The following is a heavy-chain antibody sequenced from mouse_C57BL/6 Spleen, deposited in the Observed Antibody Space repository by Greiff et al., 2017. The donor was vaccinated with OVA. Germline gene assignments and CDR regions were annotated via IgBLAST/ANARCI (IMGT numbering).Heavy chain of an antibody. CDR2: INPSTGGT. CDR3: ARGIFTTVVAQDFDV. V-gene: IGHV1-42*01. J-gene: IGHJ1*03. D-gene: IGHD1-1*01. Sequence: VQLKESGPELVKPGASVKISCKASGYSFTGYYMNWVKQSPEKSLEWIGEINPSTGGTTYNQKFKAKATLTVDKSSSTAYMQLKSLTSEDSAVYYCARGIFTTVVAQDFDVWGTGTTVTVSS. CDR1: GYSFTGYY.